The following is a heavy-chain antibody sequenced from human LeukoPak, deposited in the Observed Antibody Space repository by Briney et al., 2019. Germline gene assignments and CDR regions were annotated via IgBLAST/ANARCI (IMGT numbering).Heavy chain of an antibody. CDR3: ARDSVDWSAGYYYYYYMDV. V-gene: IGHV4-61*02. J-gene: IGHJ6*03. CDR2: IYTSGST. D-gene: IGHD3-9*01. CDR1: GGSISSGSYH. Sequence: SETLSLTCTVSGGSISSGSYHWSWIRQPAGKGLEWIGRIYTSGSTKYNPSLKSRVTISVDTSKNQFSLKLSSVTAADTAVYYCARDSVDWSAGYYYYYYMDVWGKGTTVTVSS.